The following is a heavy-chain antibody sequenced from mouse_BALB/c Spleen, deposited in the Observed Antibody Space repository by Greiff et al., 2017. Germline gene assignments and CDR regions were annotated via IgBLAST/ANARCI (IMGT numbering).Heavy chain of an antibody. CDR3: ARSGAARATEYYFDY. Sequence: EVQGVESGGGLVQPGGSRKLSCAASGFTFSSFGMHWVRQAPEKGLEWVAYISSGSSTIYYADTVKGRFTISRDNPKNTLFLQMTSLRSEDTAMYYCARSGAARATEYYFDYWGQGTTLTVSS. V-gene: IGHV5-17*02. J-gene: IGHJ2*01. CDR2: ISSGSSTI. CDR1: GFTFSSFG. D-gene: IGHD3-1*01.